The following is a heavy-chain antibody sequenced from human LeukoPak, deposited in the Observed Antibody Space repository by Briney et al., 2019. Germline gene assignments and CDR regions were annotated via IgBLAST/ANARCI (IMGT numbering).Heavy chain of an antibody. CDR1: GGSISSSSYY. J-gene: IGHJ6*03. V-gene: IGHV4-39*07. D-gene: IGHD2-15*01. Sequence: PSETLSLTCTVSGGSISSSSYYWGWIRQPPGKGLEWIGSIYYSGSTYYNPSLKSRVTISVDTSKNQFSLKLRSVTAADTAVYYCARDRGGIRYNYNYLDVWAKGTTVTVSS. CDR3: ARDRGGIRYNYNYLDV. CDR2: IYYSGST.